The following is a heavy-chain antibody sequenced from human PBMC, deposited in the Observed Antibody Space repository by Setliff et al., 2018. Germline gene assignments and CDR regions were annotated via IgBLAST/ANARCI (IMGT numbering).Heavy chain of an antibody. CDR3: ARLFYGDYQFDY. D-gene: IGHD4-17*01. V-gene: IGHV3-30*04. J-gene: IGHJ4*02. CDR1: GFTFSSYA. CDR2: MSYDGSNK. Sequence: PGGSLRLSCAASGFTFSSYAMHWVRQAPGKGLEWVAVMSYDGSNKYYAGSVKGRFTISRDNSKNTLYLQMNSLRAEDTAVYYCARLFYGDYQFDYWGQGTLVTVSS.